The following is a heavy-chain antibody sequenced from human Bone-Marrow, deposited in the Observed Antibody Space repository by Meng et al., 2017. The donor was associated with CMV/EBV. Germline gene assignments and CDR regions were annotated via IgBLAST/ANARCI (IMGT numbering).Heavy chain of an antibody. CDR2: TYYSGST. J-gene: IGHJ4*02. D-gene: IGHD5-18*01. Sequence: SETLSLTCTVSGGSISSYYWSWIRQLPGKGLEWIGYTYYSGSTNYNPSLKSRVTISVDTSKNQFSLKLSSVTAADTAGYYWARGYSYGYTGIDYWGQGTLVTVSS. CDR3: ARGYSYGYTGIDY. V-gene: IGHV4-59*12. CDR1: GGSISSYY.